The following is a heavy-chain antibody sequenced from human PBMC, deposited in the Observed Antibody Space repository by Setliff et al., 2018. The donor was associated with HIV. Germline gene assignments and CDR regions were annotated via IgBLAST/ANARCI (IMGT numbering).Heavy chain of an antibody. CDR1: GGSISPTNYY. D-gene: IGHD6-19*01. CDR2: IYYSGST. V-gene: IGHV4-39*01. J-gene: IGHJ4*02. Sequence: SETLSLTCTISGGSISPTNYYWGWIRQPPGKGLEWIGSIYYSGSTYYKSSLKNRVTISVDTSKNHFSLKVNFVTAADTAVYYCATLQSSGWPHGIEYWGQGTLVTVSS. CDR3: ATLQSSGWPHGIEY.